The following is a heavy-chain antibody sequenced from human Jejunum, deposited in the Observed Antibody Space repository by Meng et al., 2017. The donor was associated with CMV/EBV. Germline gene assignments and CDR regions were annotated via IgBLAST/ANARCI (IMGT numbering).Heavy chain of an antibody. V-gene: IGHV1-69*01. CDR3: AKSYGDYLLFVFEY. J-gene: IGHJ4*02. CDR1: GGVFNNYA. Sequence: QVQLVQSGTEVKKPGSSVKVSCKSSGGVFNNYALNWVRQAPGQGLEWMGGIIAVLKTPTYAQKFRGRLTITADESTGTTYMDLTSLTSEDTAVYYCAKSYGDYLLFVFEYWGQGTLVTVSS. D-gene: IGHD4-17*01. CDR2: IIAVLKTP.